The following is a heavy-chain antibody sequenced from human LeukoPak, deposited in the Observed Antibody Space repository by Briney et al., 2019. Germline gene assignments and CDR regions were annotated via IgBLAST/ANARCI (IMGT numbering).Heavy chain of an antibody. D-gene: IGHD2-2*01. CDR2: MYKSGST. CDR3: ARHVYGRHQLQAYHFDY. CDR1: GYSISSGHY. J-gene: IGHJ4*02. V-gene: IGHV4-38-2*01. Sequence: AETLSLTCDVSGYSISSGHYWGWIRQSPGKGLEWIASMYKSGSTYFKSSLKSRVTISLDTPKNHFSLTLNSVTAADTAVYYCARHVYGRHQLQAYHFDYWGQGILVTVSS.